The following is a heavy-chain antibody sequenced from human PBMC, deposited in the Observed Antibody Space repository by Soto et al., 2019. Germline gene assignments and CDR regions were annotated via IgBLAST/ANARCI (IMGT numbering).Heavy chain of an antibody. CDR1: GYTFTSYD. D-gene: IGHD2-2*01. J-gene: IGHJ6*03. CDR3: ARQWVGIVVVPEEDSYYYYMDV. V-gene: IGHV1-8*01. CDR2: MNPNSGNT. Sequence: ASVKVSCKASGYTFTSYDINWVRQATGQGLEWMGWMNPNSGNTGYAQKFQGRVTMTRNTSISTAYMELSSLRSEDTAVYYCARQWVGIVVVPEEDSYYYYMDVWGKGTTVTVSS.